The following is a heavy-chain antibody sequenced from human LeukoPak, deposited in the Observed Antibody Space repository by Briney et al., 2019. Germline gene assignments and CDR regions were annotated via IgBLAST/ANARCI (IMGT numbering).Heavy chain of an antibody. V-gene: IGHV4-39*07. Sequence: SETLSLTCSVSGGSITKNGYYWGWIRQSPETGLEWIGSMHYSGSTYYNPSLNSRVTISVDTSKNQFSLKLTSVTAADTAVYYCCCSGWFAGPFGYWGQGALVTVSS. CDR3: CCSGWFAGPFGY. CDR2: MHYSGST. J-gene: IGHJ4*02. D-gene: IGHD6-19*01. CDR1: GGSITKNGYY.